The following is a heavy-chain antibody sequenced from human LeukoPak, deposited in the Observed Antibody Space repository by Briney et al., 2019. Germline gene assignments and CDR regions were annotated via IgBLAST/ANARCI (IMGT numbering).Heavy chain of an antibody. J-gene: IGHJ4*02. Sequence: PSETLSLTCAVYGGSLSGYYWSWIRQPPGKGLEWIGEINHSGSTNYNPSLKSRVTISVDTSKNQFSLKLSSVTAADTAVYYCARGSPYSSTTDYWGQGTLVTVSS. CDR2: INHSGST. CDR3: ARGSPYSSTTDY. D-gene: IGHD6-13*01. V-gene: IGHV4-34*01. CDR1: GGSLSGYY.